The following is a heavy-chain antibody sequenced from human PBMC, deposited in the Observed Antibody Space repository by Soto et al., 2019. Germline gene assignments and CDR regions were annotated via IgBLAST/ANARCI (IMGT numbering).Heavy chain of an antibody. J-gene: IGHJ4*02. V-gene: IGHV4-30-2*01. CDR3: ASEGHDSSGYPYFDY. Sequence: SEPLSLTSAVAGGSISSGGYSWSWNRQPPGKGLEWIGYIYHSGSTYYNPSLKSRVTISVDRSKNQISLKLSSVTAADTAVYYCASEGHDSSGYPYFDYWGQGTLVTVSS. CDR1: GGSISSGGYS. D-gene: IGHD3-22*01. CDR2: IYHSGST.